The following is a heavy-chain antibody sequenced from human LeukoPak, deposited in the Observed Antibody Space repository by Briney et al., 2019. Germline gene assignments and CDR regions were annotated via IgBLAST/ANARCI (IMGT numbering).Heavy chain of an antibody. CDR1: GFTFSSYE. D-gene: IGHD3-22*01. CDR2: ISSSGSTT. J-gene: IGHJ4*02. V-gene: IGHV3-48*03. CDR3: ARDLTGLGGYYFDY. Sequence: GGSLRLSCAASGFTFSSYEMNWVRQAPGKGLEWVSYISSSGSTTYYADSVKGRFTISRDNAKNSLYLQMSSLRAEDTAVYYCARDLTGLGGYYFDYWGQGTLVTVSS.